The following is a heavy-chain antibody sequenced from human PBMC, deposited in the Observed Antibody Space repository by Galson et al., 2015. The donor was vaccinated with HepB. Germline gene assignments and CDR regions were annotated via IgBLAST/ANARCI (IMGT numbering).Heavy chain of an antibody. V-gene: IGHV3-33*01. CDR3: ARGRDQLPTGVPHDAFDL. J-gene: IGHJ3*01. CDR1: RFTFSYYG. D-gene: IGHD2-2*01. Sequence: SLRLSCAASRFTFSYYGMHWVRQAPGKGLEWVAVIWYDASNTYYVDSVKGRFTISRDNSKNTLYLQMNSLRAEDAAVYYCARGRDQLPTGVPHDAFDLWGQGTKVTVSS. CDR2: IWYDASNT.